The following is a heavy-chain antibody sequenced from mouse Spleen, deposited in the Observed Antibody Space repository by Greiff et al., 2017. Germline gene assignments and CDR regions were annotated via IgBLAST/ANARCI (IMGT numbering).Heavy chain of an antibody. Sequence: VQLQQSGAELVRPGTSVKVSCKASGYAFTNYLIEWVKQRPGQGLEWIGVINPGSGGTNYNEKFKGKATLTADKSSSTAYMQLSSLTSEDSAVYFCARSKGIEGTWFAYWGQGTLVTVSA. CDR2: INPGSGGT. CDR1: GYAFTNYL. V-gene: IGHV1-54*01. CDR3: ARSKGIEGTWFAY. J-gene: IGHJ3*01.